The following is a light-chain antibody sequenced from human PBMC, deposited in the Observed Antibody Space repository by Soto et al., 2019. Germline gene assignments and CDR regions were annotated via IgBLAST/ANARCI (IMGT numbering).Light chain of an antibody. CDR2: DVS. J-gene: IGLJ1*01. Sequence: QSVLTQPPSVSGSPGQSVTISCTGTSSDVGSYNRVSWYQQPPGTAPKLLIYDVSNQPSGVPDRFSGSKSGNAASLTISGLQAEDEADYYCSPYTSSSTYVFGTGTKVTV. CDR3: SPYTSSSTYV. CDR1: SSDVGSYNR. V-gene: IGLV2-18*02.